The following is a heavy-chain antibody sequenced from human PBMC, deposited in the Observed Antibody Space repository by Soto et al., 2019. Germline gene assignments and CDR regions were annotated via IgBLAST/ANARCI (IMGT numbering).Heavy chain of an antibody. CDR3: TGGYWTGGICYSGYFQH. J-gene: IGHJ1*01. V-gene: IGHV3-73*02. Sequence: EVQLVQSGGGLVQPGGSLKLSCAASGFTFSGSTVHWVRQASGEGLQWVGRIRSKANDYATTYIASVKGRFTISRDDSRNTAYLQMSDLKTEDTAVYYCTGGYWTGGICYSGYFQHWGQGALVTVFS. CDR2: IRSKANDYAT. CDR1: GFTFSGST. D-gene: IGHD2-15*01.